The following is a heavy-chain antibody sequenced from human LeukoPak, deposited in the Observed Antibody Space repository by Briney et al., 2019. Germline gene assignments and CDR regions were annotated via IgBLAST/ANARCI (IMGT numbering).Heavy chain of an antibody. J-gene: IGHJ4*02. Sequence: GGSLRLSCAASGFTFSSYWMHWVRQAPGKGLVWVSRIKSDGSSTSYADSVKGRFTISRDNAKNTLYLQMNSLRAEDTAVYYCARITEPTQWGQGTLVTVSS. V-gene: IGHV3-74*01. CDR2: IKSDGSST. CDR3: ARITEPTQ. CDR1: GFTFSSYW. D-gene: IGHD1-14*01.